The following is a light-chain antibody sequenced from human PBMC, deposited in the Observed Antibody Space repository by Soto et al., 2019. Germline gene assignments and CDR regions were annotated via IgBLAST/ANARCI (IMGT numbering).Light chain of an antibody. CDR1: QSISSW. Sequence: EIQMTQSPSTLSASVGDRVTITCRASQSISSWLAWYQQKPGKAPKLLIYKASSLESGVPSRFSGSGSGTEFTLTISSLQPDDFATYYCQQYNSYWTFGQGTKVAIK. V-gene: IGKV1-5*03. J-gene: IGKJ1*01. CDR2: KAS. CDR3: QQYNSYWT.